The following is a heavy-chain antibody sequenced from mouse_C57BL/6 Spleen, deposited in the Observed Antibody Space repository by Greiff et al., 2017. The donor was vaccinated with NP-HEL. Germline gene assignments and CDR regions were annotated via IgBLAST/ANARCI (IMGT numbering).Heavy chain of an antibody. V-gene: IGHV1-15*01. CDR3: TRFYYGSSTFAY. CDR1: GYTFTDYE. CDR2: IDPETGGT. J-gene: IGHJ3*01. D-gene: IGHD1-1*01. Sequence: VQLQQSGAELVRPGASVTLSCKASGYTFTDYEMHWVKQTPVHGLEWIGAIDPETGGTAYNQKFKGKAILTADKSSSTAYMELRSLTSEDSAVYYCTRFYYGSSTFAYWGQGTLVTVSA.